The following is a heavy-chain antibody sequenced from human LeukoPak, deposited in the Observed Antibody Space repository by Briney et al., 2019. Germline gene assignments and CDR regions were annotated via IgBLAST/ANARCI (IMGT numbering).Heavy chain of an antibody. CDR2: IYYSGST. V-gene: IGHV4-39*01. CDR3: ARLIGMIVD. J-gene: IGHJ4*02. D-gene: IGHD3-22*01. CDR1: GGSISSSSYY. Sequence: SETLSLTCTVSGGSISSSSYYWGWIRQPRGKGLEWIGSIYYSGSTYYNPSLKSRVTISVDTSKNQFSLKLSSVTAADTAVYYCARLIGMIVDWSQGTLVTVSS.